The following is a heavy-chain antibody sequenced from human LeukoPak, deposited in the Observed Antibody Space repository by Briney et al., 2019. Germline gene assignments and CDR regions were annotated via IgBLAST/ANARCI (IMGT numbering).Heavy chain of an antibody. CDR3: AKEPVWGDYFDY. D-gene: IGHD3-16*01. CDR1: GFTFSSYS. J-gene: IGHJ4*02. V-gene: IGHV3-48*01. Sequence: GGSLRLSCTASGFTFSSYSMNWVRQAPGKGLEWVSYISSSGSTIYYADSVKGRFTISRDNSKNTLYLQMNSLRAEDTAVYYCAKEPVWGDYFDYWGQGTLVTVSS. CDR2: ISSSGSTI.